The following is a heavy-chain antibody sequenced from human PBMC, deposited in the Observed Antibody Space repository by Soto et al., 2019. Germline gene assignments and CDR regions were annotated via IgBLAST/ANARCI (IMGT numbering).Heavy chain of an antibody. J-gene: IGHJ6*02. CDR3: ARGGGWKGYYYYGMDV. Sequence: LSLTCAVSGGSISSSNWWSWVRQPPGKGLEWIGEIYHSGSTNYNPSLKSRVTISVDKSKNQLSLKLSSVTAADTAVYYCARGGGWKGYYYYGMDVWGRGTTVTVSS. CDR2: IYHSGST. D-gene: IGHD1-1*01. V-gene: IGHV4-4*02. CDR1: GGSISSSNW.